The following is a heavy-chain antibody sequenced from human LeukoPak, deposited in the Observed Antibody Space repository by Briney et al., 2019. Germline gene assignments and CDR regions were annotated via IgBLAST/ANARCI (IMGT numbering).Heavy chain of an antibody. CDR3: ASSYSTDYYYYYMDV. V-gene: IGHV4-59*01. CDR2: IYYSGST. D-gene: IGHD1-26*01. Sequence: SETLSLTRTVSGGSISSYYWSWIRQPPGKGLEWFGFIYYSGSTNYNPSLKSRVTISVDTSKNQFSLKLSSVTAADTAVYYCASSYSTDYYYYYMDVWGKGATVTVSS. J-gene: IGHJ6*03. CDR1: GGSISSYY.